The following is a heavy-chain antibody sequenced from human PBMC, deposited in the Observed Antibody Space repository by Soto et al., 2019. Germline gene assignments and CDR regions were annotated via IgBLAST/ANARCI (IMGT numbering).Heavy chain of an antibody. D-gene: IGHD1-26*01. CDR1: GFTFSSYG. V-gene: IGHV3-30*18. J-gene: IGHJ4*02. Sequence: QVQLVESGGGVVQPGRSLRLSCAASGFTFSSYGMHWVRQAPGKGLEWVAIISYDGSNTYYADSVKGRFTISRDNSKNTLYLQMNSLRAEDTSVYYCAKEGGLSGSYYISSSYYFDYGSQGTLFTVSS. CDR2: ISYDGSNT. CDR3: AKEGGLSGSYYISSSYYFDY.